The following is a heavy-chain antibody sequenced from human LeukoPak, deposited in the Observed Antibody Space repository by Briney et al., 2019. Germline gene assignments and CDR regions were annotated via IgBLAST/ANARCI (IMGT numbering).Heavy chain of an antibody. J-gene: IGHJ6*04. V-gene: IGHV4-34*01. Sequence: SGTLSLTSAVSGGSFTGYYWSWVRQPPGRGRGWMGEINHKGATNYNPSLKSRVAISLDTSKNQFSLKLSSVTAADTAVYYCARGPHFYGSGSYEYSYYYYYYGMDVWGKGTAVTVSS. CDR1: GGSFTGYY. CDR3: ARGPHFYGSGSYEYSYYYYYYGMDV. CDR2: INHKGAT. D-gene: IGHD3-10*01.